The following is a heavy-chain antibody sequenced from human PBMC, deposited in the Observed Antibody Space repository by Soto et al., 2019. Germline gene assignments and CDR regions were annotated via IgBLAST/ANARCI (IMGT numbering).Heavy chain of an antibody. V-gene: IGHV3-43*01. CDR2: ISWDGGST. Sequence: GGSLRLSCAASGFTFDDYTMHWVRQAPGKGLEWVSLISWDGGSTYYADSVKGRFTISRDNSKNSLYLQMNSLRTEDTALYYCAKDMPLGYCSGGSCYYLDYWGQGTLVTVSS. D-gene: IGHD2-15*01. CDR1: GFTFDDYT. CDR3: AKDMPLGYCSGGSCYYLDY. J-gene: IGHJ4*02.